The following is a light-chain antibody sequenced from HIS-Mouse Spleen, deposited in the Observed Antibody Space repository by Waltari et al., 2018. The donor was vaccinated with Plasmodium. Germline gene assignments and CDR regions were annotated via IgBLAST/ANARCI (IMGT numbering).Light chain of an antibody. Sequence: DIQMTQSPCTLSASVGDRVTITCRASQSISSWLAWYQQKPGKAPKLLIYKASSLESGVPSRFSGSGSGTEFTLTISSLQPDDFATYYCQQYNSYQFGQGTKVEIK. CDR3: QQYNSYQ. V-gene: IGKV1-5*03. CDR2: KAS. J-gene: IGKJ1*01. CDR1: QSISSW.